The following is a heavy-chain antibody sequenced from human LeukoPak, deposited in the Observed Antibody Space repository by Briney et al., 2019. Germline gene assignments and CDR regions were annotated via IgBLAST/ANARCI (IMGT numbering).Heavy chain of an antibody. Sequence: GASVKVSCKASGYTFTSYGISWVRQAPGQGLEWMGWISVYNGNTKYAQKLQGRATMTTDTSTNTAYMELRSLRSDDTAVYYCARISSTLWLRTPGGDYWGQGTLVTVSS. D-gene: IGHD3-22*01. CDR3: ARISSTLWLRTPGGDY. CDR1: GYTFTSYG. V-gene: IGHV1-18*01. CDR2: ISVYNGNT. J-gene: IGHJ4*02.